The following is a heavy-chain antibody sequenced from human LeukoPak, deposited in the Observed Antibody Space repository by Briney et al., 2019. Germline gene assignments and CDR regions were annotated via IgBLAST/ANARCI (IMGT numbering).Heavy chain of an antibody. V-gene: IGHV3-23*01. CDR1: GFSVSSNY. Sequence: PGGSLRLSCAASGFSVSSNYMSWVRQAPGKGLEWVSAISASGGSPYYADSVKGRFTISRDNSQNTLYLQMNSLRAEDTAVYYCAKAQGGYSYGRLDYWGQGTLVTVSS. CDR2: ISASGGSP. CDR3: AKAQGGYSYGRLDY. D-gene: IGHD5-18*01. J-gene: IGHJ4*02.